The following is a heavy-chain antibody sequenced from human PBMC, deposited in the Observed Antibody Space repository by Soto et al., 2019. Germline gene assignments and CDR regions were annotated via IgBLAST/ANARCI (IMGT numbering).Heavy chain of an antibody. CDR1: GGSISSSSYY. J-gene: IGHJ5*01. Sequence: SETLSLTCTVSGGSISSSSYYWGWICQPPGKGLEWIGSIYYRGNTFYNPSLRSRVTISVDTSKNHFSLNLSSVTAADTAVYYWARVDSNGGLGSGGQGILVTVSS. V-gene: IGHV4-39*02. D-gene: IGHD3-22*01. CDR2: IYYRGNT. CDR3: ARVDSNGGLGS.